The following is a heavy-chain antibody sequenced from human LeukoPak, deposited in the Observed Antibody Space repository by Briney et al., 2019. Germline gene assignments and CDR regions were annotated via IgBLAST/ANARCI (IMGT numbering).Heavy chain of an antibody. CDR2: ISGSGGST. J-gene: IGHJ4*02. CDR3: AKEYPQFVY. Sequence: TAGSLRLSCAVSGVTFSSYAMSWVRQAPGKGLEWVGAISGSGGSTYYADPMKGGIIIVRENSKNTLYLQLNTLRADDTAVYYCAKEYPQFVYWGQGTLVTVSS. CDR1: GVTFSSYA. D-gene: IGHD2-2*02. V-gene: IGHV3-23*01.